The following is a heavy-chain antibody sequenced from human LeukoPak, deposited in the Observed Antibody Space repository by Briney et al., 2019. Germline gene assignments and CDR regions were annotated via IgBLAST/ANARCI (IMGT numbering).Heavy chain of an antibody. CDR3: ASLRSYSDAFDI. D-gene: IGHD2-21*01. Sequence: GESLKISCKGSGYRFTSYWIGWVRQMPGKGLEWMGIIYPGDSDTRYSPSFQGQVTISADQSASTAYLQWSSLKASDTAMYYCASLRSYSDAFDIWGQGTMVTVSS. V-gene: IGHV5-51*01. CDR2: IYPGDSDT. CDR1: GYRFTSYW. J-gene: IGHJ3*02.